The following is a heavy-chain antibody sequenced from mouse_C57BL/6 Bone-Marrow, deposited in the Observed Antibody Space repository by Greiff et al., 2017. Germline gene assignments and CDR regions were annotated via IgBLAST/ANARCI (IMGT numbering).Heavy chain of an antibody. CDR1: GYTFTSYG. CDR3: ARGTTVVAPFAY. D-gene: IGHD1-1*01. CDR2: IYPRSGNT. V-gene: IGHV1-81*01. Sequence: VQLQQSGAELARPGASVKLSCKASGYTFTSYGISWVKQRTGQGLEWIGEIYPRSGNTYYNEKFKGKATLTADKSSSTAYMELRSLTSEDAAVDVCARGTTVVAPFAYGGQGTLVTVAA. J-gene: IGHJ3*01.